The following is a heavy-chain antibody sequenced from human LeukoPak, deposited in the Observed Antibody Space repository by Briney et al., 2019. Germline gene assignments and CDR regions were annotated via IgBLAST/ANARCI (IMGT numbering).Heavy chain of an antibody. V-gene: IGHV3-21*05. CDR2: ISSSSSYI. D-gene: IGHD3-3*01. Sequence: GSLRLSCAASGFTFNNYSMNWVRQAPGKGLEWVSYISSSSSYIYYADSVKGRFTISRDNAKNSLYLQMNSLRAEDTAVYYCAADLGYYDFWSGPLDAFDIWGQGTMVTVSS. CDR3: AADLGYYDFWSGPLDAFDI. CDR1: GFTFNNYS. J-gene: IGHJ3*02.